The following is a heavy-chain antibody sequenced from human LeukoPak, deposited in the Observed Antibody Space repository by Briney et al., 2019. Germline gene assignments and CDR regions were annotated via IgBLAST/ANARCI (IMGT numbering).Heavy chain of an antibody. Sequence: GGSLRLSCAASGFTFTSYWMSWVRQAPGKGLEWVSAISGSGGSTYYADSVKGRFTISRDNSKNTLYLQMNSLRAEDTAVYYCAKNNYYDSSGYYYFDYWGQGTLVTVSS. V-gene: IGHV3-23*01. J-gene: IGHJ4*02. D-gene: IGHD3-22*01. CDR3: AKNNYYDSSGYYYFDY. CDR2: ISGSGGST. CDR1: GFTFTSYW.